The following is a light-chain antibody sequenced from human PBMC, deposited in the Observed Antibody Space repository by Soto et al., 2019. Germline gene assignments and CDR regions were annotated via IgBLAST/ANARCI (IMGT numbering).Light chain of an antibody. J-gene: IGLJ2*01. V-gene: IGLV2-14*01. Sequence: QSVLTQPASVSGSPGQSITISCTGTSNDVGGYNYVSWYQQHPGKAPKLMIYDVSNRPSGVSNRFSGSKSGNTASLTISGLQAEDESDYYCSSYTRSVTVLFGGGTKLTVL. CDR3: SSYTRSVTVL. CDR1: SNDVGGYNY. CDR2: DVS.